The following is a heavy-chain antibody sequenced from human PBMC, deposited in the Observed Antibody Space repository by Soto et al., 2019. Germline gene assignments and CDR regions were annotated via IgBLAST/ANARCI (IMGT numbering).Heavy chain of an antibody. CDR2: INPNSGGT. V-gene: IGHV1-2*04. Sequence: ASVKVSCKASGYTFTGYYMHWVRQAPGQGLEGMGWINPNSGGTNYAQKFQGWVTMTTDTSISTAYMELSRLRSDDTAVYYCARGPQSDYYFWSGQGGYYYCYYMDVWGKGTTVTVPS. CDR3: ARGPQSDYYFWSGQGGYYYCYYMDV. CDR1: GYTFTGYY. J-gene: IGHJ6*03. D-gene: IGHD3-3*01.